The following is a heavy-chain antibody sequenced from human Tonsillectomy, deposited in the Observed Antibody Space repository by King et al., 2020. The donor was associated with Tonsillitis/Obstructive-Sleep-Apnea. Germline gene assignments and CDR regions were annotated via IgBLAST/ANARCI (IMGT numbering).Heavy chain of an antibody. CDR3: ARGSGWYFDY. CDR2: FISVSGYI. D-gene: IGHD6-19*01. Sequence: VQLVESGGGLVKPGGSLKLSCEASGFTFNSNRLNWFRKPPGKGLEGASSFISVSGYIYYADSVKGRFTIPGDNAKNSLYLQMNSLRAEDTAVYYCARGSGWYFDYWGQGTLVTVSS. V-gene: IGHV3-21*01. J-gene: IGHJ4*02. CDR1: GFTFNSNR.